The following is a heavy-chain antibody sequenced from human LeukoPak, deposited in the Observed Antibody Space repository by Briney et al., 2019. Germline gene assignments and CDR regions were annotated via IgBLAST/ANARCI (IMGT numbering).Heavy chain of an antibody. J-gene: IGHJ4*02. V-gene: IGHV4-59*11. D-gene: IGHD2-15*01. CDR3: ASTYRYCSGGSCSYYFDY. CDR1: GGSISSHY. Sequence: SETLSLTCTVSGGSISSHYWSWIRQPPGKGLEWIGYIYYSGSANYNPSLKSRVTISGDTSTNQFSLKLSSVTAADSAVYYCASTYRYCSGGSCSYYFDYWGQGTLVTVSS. CDR2: IYYSGSA.